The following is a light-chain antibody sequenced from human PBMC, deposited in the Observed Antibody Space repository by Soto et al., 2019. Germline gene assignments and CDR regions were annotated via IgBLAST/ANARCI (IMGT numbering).Light chain of an antibody. Sequence: EIVLTQSPATLSLSPGERATLSCSASQSVSSYLAWYQQKPGQAPRLLIYDASNRATGIPARFRGSGSGTDFPLTISSLEPDDFAVYYCPQRSDWPSTFGGGTKVQIK. V-gene: IGKV3-11*01. CDR2: DAS. CDR1: QSVSSY. J-gene: IGKJ4*01. CDR3: PQRSDWPST.